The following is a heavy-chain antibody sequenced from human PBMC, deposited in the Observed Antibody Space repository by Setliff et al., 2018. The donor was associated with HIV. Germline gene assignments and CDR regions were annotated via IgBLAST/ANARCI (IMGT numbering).Heavy chain of an antibody. V-gene: IGHV3-33*06. CDR2: VSPDGYE. D-gene: IGHD1-26*01. CDR1: GFTVSSSY. J-gene: IGHJ3*01. Sequence: GGSLRLSCEASGFTVSSSYMDWVRQTPGKGLEWVADVSPDGYEKRYADFVKGRFTVSRDNSKNILFLQMDSLGAEDTGIYYCAKPTSGMYPRAFDLWGRGTVVTVSS. CDR3: AKPTSGMYPRAFDL.